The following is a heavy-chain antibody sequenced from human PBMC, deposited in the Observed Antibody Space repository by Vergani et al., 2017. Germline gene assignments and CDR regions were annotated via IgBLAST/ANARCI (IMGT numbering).Heavy chain of an antibody. CDR2: IKSKTDGGTT. V-gene: IGHV3-15*01. Sequence: EVQLVESGGGLVKPGGSLRLSCAASGFTFSNAWMSWVRQAPGKGLEWVGRIKSKTDGGTTDYAAPVKGRFTISRDNAKNSLYLQMNSLRAEDTAVYYCARVSYSYGPYYFDYWGQGTLVTVSS. J-gene: IGHJ4*02. CDR1: GFTFSNAW. CDR3: ARVSYSYGPYYFDY. D-gene: IGHD5-18*01.